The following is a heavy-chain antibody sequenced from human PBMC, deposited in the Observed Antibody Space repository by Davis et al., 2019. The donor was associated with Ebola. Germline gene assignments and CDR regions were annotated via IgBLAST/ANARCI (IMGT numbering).Heavy chain of an antibody. D-gene: IGHD3-10*01. J-gene: IGHJ5*02. CDR2: INAGNGNT. Sequence: ASVKVSCKASGYTFTSYAMHWVRQAPGQRLEWMGWINAGNGNTKYSQKFQGRVTITADKSTSTAYMELSSLRSEDTAVYYCAREVLGLDPWGQGILVTVSS. CDR1: GYTFTSYA. CDR3: AREVLGLDP. V-gene: IGHV1-3*01.